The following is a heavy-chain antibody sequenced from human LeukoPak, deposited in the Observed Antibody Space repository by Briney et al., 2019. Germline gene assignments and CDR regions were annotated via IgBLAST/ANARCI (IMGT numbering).Heavy chain of an antibody. Sequence: SETLSLTCTVSGGSISSSSYYWGWIRQPPGKGLEWIGTIYYSGSTNYNPSLKSRVTISVDTSKNQFSLKLSSVTAADTAVYFCARGPYSYDSSGAFDIWGQGTMVTVSS. D-gene: IGHD3-22*01. V-gene: IGHV4-39*01. CDR2: IYYSGST. CDR3: ARGPYSYDSSGAFDI. CDR1: GGSISSSSYY. J-gene: IGHJ3*02.